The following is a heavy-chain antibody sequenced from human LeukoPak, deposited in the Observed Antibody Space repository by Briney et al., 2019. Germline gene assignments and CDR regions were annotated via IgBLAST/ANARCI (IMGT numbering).Heavy chain of an antibody. D-gene: IGHD2-15*01. CDR2: IKQDGSEK. J-gene: IGHJ4*02. V-gene: IGHV3-7*01. CDR1: GFTFSSYA. CDR3: ARPIVV. Sequence: GGSLRLSRAASGFTFSSYAMSWVRQAPGKGLEWVANIKQDGSEKYYVDSVKGRFTISRDNAKNSLYLQMNSLRAEDTAVYYCARPIVVWGQGTLVTVSS.